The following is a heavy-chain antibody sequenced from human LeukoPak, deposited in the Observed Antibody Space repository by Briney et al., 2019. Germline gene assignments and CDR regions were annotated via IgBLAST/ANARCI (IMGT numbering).Heavy chain of an antibody. J-gene: IGHJ4*02. CDR2: SYHTGTT. CDR1: GYSISSGYY. Sequence: PSETLSLTCAVSGYSISSGYYWGWIRQPPGKGLEWIANSYHTGTTYYSPSLKSRVIISVDTSKSQFSLKVSSVTAADTALYYCASLRSASYSFDYWGQGTLVTVSS. D-gene: IGHD3-10*01. V-gene: IGHV4-38-2*01. CDR3: ASLRSASYSFDY.